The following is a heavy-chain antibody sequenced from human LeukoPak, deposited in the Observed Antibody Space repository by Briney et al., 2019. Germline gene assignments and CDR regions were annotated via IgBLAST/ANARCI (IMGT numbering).Heavy chain of an antibody. D-gene: IGHD3-3*01. CDR2: IWYDGSNK. Sequence: AGGSLRLSCAASGFTFSSYGMHWVRQAPGKGLEWVAVIWYDGSNKYYADSVKGRFTISRDNSKNTLYLQMNSLRDEDTAVYYCAKGPRITIFGVVTTNFDYWGQGTLVTVSS. J-gene: IGHJ4*02. CDR3: AKGPRITIFGVVTTNFDY. CDR1: GFTFSSYG. V-gene: IGHV3-33*06.